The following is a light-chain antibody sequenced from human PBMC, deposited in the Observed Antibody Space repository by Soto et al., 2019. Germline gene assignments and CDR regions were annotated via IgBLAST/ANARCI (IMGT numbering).Light chain of an antibody. CDR1: SSDVGGYNY. CDR3: SSYTSNRGV. Sequence: QSVLTQPASVSGSPGQSITISCTGTSSDVGGYNYVSWYQQHPGKAPKLMIYEVSYRPSGVSNRFSGSKSGNTASLTISGLQAEDEADYYCSSYTSNRGVFGTGTKVTVL. CDR2: EVS. V-gene: IGLV2-14*01. J-gene: IGLJ1*01.